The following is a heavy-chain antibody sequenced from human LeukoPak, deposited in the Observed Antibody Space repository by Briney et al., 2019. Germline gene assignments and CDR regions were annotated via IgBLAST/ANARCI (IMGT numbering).Heavy chain of an antibody. Sequence: SETLSLTCTVSGGSISSSSYYWGWIRQPPGKGLEWIGSIYYSGSTYYNPSLKSRVTISVDTSKNQFSLSVTAADTAVYYCAAVRSAYSSAYYFDYWGQGTLVTVSS. CDR1: GGSISSSSYY. CDR3: AAVRSAYSSAYYFDY. J-gene: IGHJ4*02. D-gene: IGHD6-6*01. V-gene: IGHV4-39*01. CDR2: IYYSGST.